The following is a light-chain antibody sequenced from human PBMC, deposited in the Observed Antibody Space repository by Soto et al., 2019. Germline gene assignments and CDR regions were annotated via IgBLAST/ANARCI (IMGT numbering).Light chain of an antibody. J-gene: IGKJ2*01. Sequence: EIVLTQSPGTLSLSPGERATLSCRASQRVSSGYLAWYQQKPGQAPRLLIDGASSRATGIPDRFSSSGSGTDFTLTINRLEPEDFAVYYCQQYGSSPVYTFGQGTKLEIK. CDR1: QRVSSGY. CDR3: QQYGSSPVYT. CDR2: GAS. V-gene: IGKV3-20*01.